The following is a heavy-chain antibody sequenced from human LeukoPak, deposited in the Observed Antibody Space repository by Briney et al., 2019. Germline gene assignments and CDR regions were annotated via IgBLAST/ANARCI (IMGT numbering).Heavy chain of an antibody. D-gene: IGHD1-26*01. CDR2: IKQDGSEK. CDR1: GFTFSSYW. CDR3: ARYRSGTVGATGYYYMDV. V-gene: IGHV3-7*01. Sequence: GGSLRLSXAASGFTFSSYWMSWVRQAPGKGLEWVAKIKQDGSEKYYVDPVKGRFTLSRDNAKNSLYLQMNNLRAEDTAVYYCARYRSGTVGATGYYYMDVWGKGTTVTVSS. J-gene: IGHJ6*03.